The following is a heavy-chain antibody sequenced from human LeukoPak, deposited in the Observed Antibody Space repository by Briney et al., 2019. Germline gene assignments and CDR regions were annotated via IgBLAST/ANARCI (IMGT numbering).Heavy chain of an antibody. Sequence: PGGSLRLSCAASGFTSSSYALNWVRQAPGKGLEWVATVSGSGDRMYHADSVMGRFTISRDSAKNSLYLQMNSLRAEDTAVYYCARFRTWGDKAFDYWGQGTLVTVSS. V-gene: IGHV3-23*01. CDR1: GFTSSSYA. D-gene: IGHD2-21*02. CDR2: VSGSGDRM. CDR3: ARFRTWGDKAFDY. J-gene: IGHJ4*02.